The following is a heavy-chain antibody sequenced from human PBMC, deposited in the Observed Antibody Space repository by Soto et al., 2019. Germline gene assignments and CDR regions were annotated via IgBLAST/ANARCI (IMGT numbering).Heavy chain of an antibody. CDR3: ARDRGDYDFWSGYSSALDI. CDR1: GFTFSRYW. CDR2: IKQDGSEK. V-gene: IGHV3-7*05. J-gene: IGHJ3*02. D-gene: IGHD3-3*01. Sequence: GGSLRLSCAASGFTFSRYWMNWVRQAPGKGLEWVANIKQDGSEKYYVDSVKGRFTISRDNAKNSLYLQINSLRAEDTAVYYCARDRGDYDFWSGYSSALDIWGQGTMVTVSS.